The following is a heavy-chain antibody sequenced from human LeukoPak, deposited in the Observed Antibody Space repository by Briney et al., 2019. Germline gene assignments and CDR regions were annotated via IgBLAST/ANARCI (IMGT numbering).Heavy chain of an antibody. CDR3: ARRRTWIQLWYDY. CDR2: INHSGST. V-gene: IGHV4-34*01. D-gene: IGHD5-18*01. CDR1: GGSFSGYY. Sequence: PSETLSLTCAVYGGSFSGYYWSWIRQPPGKGLEWIGEINHSGSTNYNPSLKSRVTISVDTSKNQFSLKLSSVTAADTAVYYCARRRTWIQLWYDYWGRGTLVTVSS. J-gene: IGHJ4*02.